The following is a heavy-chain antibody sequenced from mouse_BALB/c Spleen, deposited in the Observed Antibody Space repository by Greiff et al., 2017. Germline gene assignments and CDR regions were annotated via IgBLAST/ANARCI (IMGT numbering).Heavy chain of an antibody. Sequence: EVKLVESGGGLVKPGGSLKLSCAASGFAFSSYDMSWVRQTPEKRLEWVAYISSGGGSTYYPDTVKGRFTISRDNAKNTLYLQMSSLKSEDTAMYYCARHYYGSRGTLYWYFDVWGAGTTVTVSS. CDR3: ARHYYGSRGTLYWYFDV. CDR1: GFAFSSYD. J-gene: IGHJ1*01. D-gene: IGHD1-1*01. CDR2: ISSGGGST. V-gene: IGHV5-12-1*01.